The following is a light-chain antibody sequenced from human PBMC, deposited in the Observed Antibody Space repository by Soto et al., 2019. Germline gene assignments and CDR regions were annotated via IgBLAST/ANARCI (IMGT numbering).Light chain of an antibody. CDR1: SSDVGKYNY. J-gene: IGLJ2*01. V-gene: IGLV2-14*01. CDR3: SSYTGSSINTVV. CDR2: EVS. Sequence: QSVLTQPASVSGSPGQSITISCTGTSSDVGKYNYVYWYQQHPAKAPKLMIFEVSNRPSGVSNRFSGSKSGNTASLTISGLQAEDEAEYYCSSYTGSSINTVVFGGGTKLTVL.